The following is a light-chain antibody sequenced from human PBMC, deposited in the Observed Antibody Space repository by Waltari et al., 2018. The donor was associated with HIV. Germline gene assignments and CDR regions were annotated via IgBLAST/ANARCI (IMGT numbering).Light chain of an antibody. CDR1: RPNIEAGHF. V-gene: IGLV1-40*01. J-gene: IGLJ2*01. Sequence: QSALTQPPSVSAAPGQRVTIPCTGHRPNIEAGHFLHWYQHLPGTAPKLLVYRDINRPSGVPDRFSGSKSGTSASLVITGLQAEDEADYYCQSYDSSLRASVFGGGTKLTVL. CDR3: QSYDSSLRASV. CDR2: RDI.